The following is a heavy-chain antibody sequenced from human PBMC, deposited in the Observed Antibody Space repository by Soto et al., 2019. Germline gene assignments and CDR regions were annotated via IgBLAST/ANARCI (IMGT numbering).Heavy chain of an antibody. D-gene: IGHD5-18*01. CDR3: AREKSGYSYGFVFRDNWFDP. CDR1: GDSVSSNSAA. Sequence: SQTLSLTCAISGDSVSSNSAAWNWIRQSPSRDLEWLGRAYYRSKWYNDYAVSVKSRITINPDTSTSTAYMELRSLRSDDTAVYYCAREKSGYSYGFVFRDNWFDPWGQGTLVTVSS. CDR2: AYYRSKWYN. J-gene: IGHJ5*02. V-gene: IGHV6-1*01.